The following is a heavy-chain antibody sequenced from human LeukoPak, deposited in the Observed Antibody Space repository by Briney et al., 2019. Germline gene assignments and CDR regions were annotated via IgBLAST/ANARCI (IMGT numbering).Heavy chain of an antibody. Sequence: GGSLRLSCAASGFTFSSYAMSWVRQAPGKGLEWVSAISGSGGSTYYADSVKGRFTISRDNSKNTLYLQMHSLRAEDTAVYYCAKRRGLELLYYYYMDVWGKGTTVTVSS. D-gene: IGHD1-7*01. V-gene: IGHV3-23*01. CDR2: ISGSGGST. CDR3: AKRRGLELLYYYYMDV. J-gene: IGHJ6*03. CDR1: GFTFSSYA.